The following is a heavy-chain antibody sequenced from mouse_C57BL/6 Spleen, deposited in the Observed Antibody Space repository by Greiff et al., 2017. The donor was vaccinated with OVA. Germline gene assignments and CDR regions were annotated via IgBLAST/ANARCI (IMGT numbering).Heavy chain of an antibody. J-gene: IGHJ2*01. V-gene: IGHV5-6*01. CDR2: ISSGGSYT. D-gene: IGHD2-5*01. CDR3: ARQAYSNYVFDY. CDR1: GFTFSSYG. Sequence: VQLKESGGDLVKPGGSLKLSCAASGFTFSSYGMSWVRQTPDKRLEWVATISSGGSYTYYPDSVKGRFTISRDNAKNTLYLQMSSLKSEDTAMYYCARQAYSNYVFDYWGQGTTLTVSS.